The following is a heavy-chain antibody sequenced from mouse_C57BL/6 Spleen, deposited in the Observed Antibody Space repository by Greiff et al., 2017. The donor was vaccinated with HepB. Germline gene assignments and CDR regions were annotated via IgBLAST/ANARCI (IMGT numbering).Heavy chain of an antibody. D-gene: IGHD2-4*01. CDR3: ARYKLYDYDGGDFDY. CDR1: GFTFTDYY. J-gene: IGHJ2*01. V-gene: IGHV7-3*01. CDR2: IRNKANGYTT. Sequence: EVQLQESGGGLVQPGGSLSLSCAASGFTFTDYYMSWVRQPPGKALEWLGFIRNKANGYTTEYSASVKGRFTISRDNSQSILYLQMNALRAEDSATYYCARYKLYDYDGGDFDYWGQGTTLTVSS.